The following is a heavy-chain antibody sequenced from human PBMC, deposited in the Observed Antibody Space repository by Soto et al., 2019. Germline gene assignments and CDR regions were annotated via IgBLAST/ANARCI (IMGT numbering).Heavy chain of an antibody. CDR3: ARVGYIAAAGTPDY. D-gene: IGHD6-13*01. Sequence: PGGSLRLSCAASGFTFSDYYMSWFRQAPGKGLAWVSYISGSGSTIHDADSVKGRFTISRDNAKNSLYLQMNSLRAEDTAVYYCARVGYIAAAGTPDYWGQGTLVTVSS. J-gene: IGHJ4*02. CDR1: GFTFSDYY. CDR2: ISGSGSTI. V-gene: IGHV3-11*01.